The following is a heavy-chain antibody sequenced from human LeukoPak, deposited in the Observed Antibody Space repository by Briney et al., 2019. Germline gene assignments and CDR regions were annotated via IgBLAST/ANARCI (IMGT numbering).Heavy chain of an antibody. CDR3: ARVGVVAADYYYYYMDV. CDR1: GFTFSSYA. CDR2: ISGSGGST. V-gene: IGHV3-23*01. Sequence: PGGSLRLSCAASGFTFSSYAMSWVRQAPGKGLEWVSAISGSGGSTYYADSVKGRFTISRDNSKNTLYLQMNSLRAEDTAVYYCARVGVVAADYYYYYMDVWGKGTTVTVSS. D-gene: IGHD2-15*01. J-gene: IGHJ6*03.